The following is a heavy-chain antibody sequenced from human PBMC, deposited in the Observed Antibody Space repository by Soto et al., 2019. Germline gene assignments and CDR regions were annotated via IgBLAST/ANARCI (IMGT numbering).Heavy chain of an antibody. CDR2: IDPSDSYT. V-gene: IGHV5-10-1*01. Sequence: GESLKICCKGSGYSFTSYWINWVRQMPGKGLEWMGRIDPSDSYTNYSPSFQGHVTISADKSISTAYLQWSSLKASDTAMYYCARRHSSSSAFDPWGQGTLVTVSS. CDR1: GYSFTSYW. J-gene: IGHJ5*02. CDR3: ARRHSSSSAFDP. D-gene: IGHD6-13*01.